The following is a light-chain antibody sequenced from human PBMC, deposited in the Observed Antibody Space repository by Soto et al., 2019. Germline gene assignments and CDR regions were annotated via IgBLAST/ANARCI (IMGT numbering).Light chain of an antibody. V-gene: IGKV3-15*01. CDR2: ATS. J-gene: IGKJ4*01. CDR1: QSVGNN. CDR3: QQYGDWPLT. Sequence: EIVVTQSPATLSVSPGERATLSCRASQSVGNNFAWYQQKPGQAPRLLIFATSHRATGVPARFSGSGSGTEFTLTISSLQSEDFAVYYCQQYGDWPLTFGGGAKVEIE.